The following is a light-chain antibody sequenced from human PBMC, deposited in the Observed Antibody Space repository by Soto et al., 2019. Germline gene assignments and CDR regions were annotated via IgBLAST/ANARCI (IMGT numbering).Light chain of an antibody. CDR2: LNSDGSH. CDR3: HTYGTGIQV. V-gene: IGLV4-69*01. J-gene: IGLJ3*02. CDR1: SGHSSYA. Sequence: QLVLTQSPSASASLGASVKLTCTLSSGHSSYAIAWHQQQPEKGPRYLMKLNSDGSHSKGDGIPDRFSGSSSGAQRYLTIPTLHSQQYTHYHCHTYGTGIQVFGGGTKVTVL.